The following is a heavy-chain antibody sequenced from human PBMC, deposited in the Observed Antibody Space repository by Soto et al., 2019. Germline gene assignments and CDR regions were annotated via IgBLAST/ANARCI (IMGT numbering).Heavy chain of an antibody. Sequence: QVQVVQSGVEVRRPGSSVKVSCKASGDTFKNCVISWVRQAPGQGLEWMGGIIPLFGTTDFAQRFQDRLTITTDESTTTAYMELSRLRSEHTATYYCAAELGFGKLSVVWGQGTTVIVSS. CDR2: IIPLFGTT. D-gene: IGHD3-10*01. CDR3: AAELGFGKLSVV. J-gene: IGHJ6*02. V-gene: IGHV1-69*01. CDR1: GDTFKNCV.